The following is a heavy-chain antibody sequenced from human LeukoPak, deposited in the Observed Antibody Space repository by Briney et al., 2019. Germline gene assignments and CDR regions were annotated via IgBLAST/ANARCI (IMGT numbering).Heavy chain of an antibody. J-gene: IGHJ5*02. Sequence: ASVKVSCKASGYTFTGYYMHWVRQAPGQGLEWMGWINPNSGGTNYAQKFQGRVTMTRNTSISTAYMELSSLRSEDTAVYYCARGRSSSSPTNWFDPWGQGTLVTVSS. V-gene: IGHV1-2*02. CDR3: ARGRSSSSPTNWFDP. D-gene: IGHD6-6*01. CDR1: GYTFTGYY. CDR2: INPNSGGT.